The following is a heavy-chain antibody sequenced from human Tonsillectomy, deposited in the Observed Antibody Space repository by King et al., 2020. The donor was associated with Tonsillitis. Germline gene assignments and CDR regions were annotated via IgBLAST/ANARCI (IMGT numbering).Heavy chain of an antibody. CDR1: GGTFSSYA. Sequence: QLVQSGTEVKKPGSSVKVSCKASGGTFSSYAISWVRQTPGQGLEWMGGIIPMFGTANYAQKFQGRVTITADESTSTAYMELSSLRSEDTAVYYCARGGPLSNIFDVWGQGTMVTVSS. J-gene: IGHJ3*01. D-gene: IGHD3-16*02. CDR3: ARGGPLSNIFDV. CDR2: IIPMFGTA. V-gene: IGHV1-69*01.